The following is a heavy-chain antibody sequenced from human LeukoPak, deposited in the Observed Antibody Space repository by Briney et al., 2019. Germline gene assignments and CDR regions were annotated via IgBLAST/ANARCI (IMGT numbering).Heavy chain of an antibody. CDR2: ISAYNGNT. CDR3: ARGIQLVRVGVNWFDP. D-gene: IGHD6-6*01. CDR1: GYTFTSYG. V-gene: IGHV1-18*01. J-gene: IGHJ5*02. Sequence: WASVKVSCKASGYTFTSYGISWVRQAPGQGLEWVGWISAYNGNTNYAQKLQGRVTMTTDTSTSTAYMELRSLRSDDTAVYYCARGIQLVRVGVNWFDPWGQGTLVTVSS.